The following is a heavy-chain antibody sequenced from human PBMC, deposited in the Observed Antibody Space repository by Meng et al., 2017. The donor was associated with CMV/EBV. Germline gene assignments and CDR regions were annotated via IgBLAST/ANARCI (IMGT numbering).Heavy chain of an antibody. CDR2: VNSNNDAT. V-gene: IGHV1-2*02. CDR3: VRSSGWSLFDY. Sequence: QVQLVQAGAEMKKPGASVKGSCTTSGFTFSDYYVPWVRQAPGQGLEWMGWVNSNNDATNYARKFQGRVSMTRDTSISTAHMELSRLMSDDTAVYYCVRSSGWSLFDYWGQGTLVTVSS. CDR1: GFTFSDYY. J-gene: IGHJ4*02. D-gene: IGHD6-19*01.